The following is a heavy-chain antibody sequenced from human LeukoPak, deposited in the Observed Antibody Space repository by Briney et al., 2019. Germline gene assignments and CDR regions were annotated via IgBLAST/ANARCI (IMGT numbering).Heavy chain of an antibody. D-gene: IGHD2-21*02. CDR2: VYYSGRT. CDR1: GGSISVNTYY. CDR3: ARHGPVVTATDAFDI. Sequence: PSETLSLTCTVSGGSISVNTYYCAWIRQPPGRGLEWIGSVYYSGRTDYNPSLKRRVTISVDTSENQLSLSLNSVTAADTAVYYCARHGPVVTATDAFDIWGRGTMVTVSS. V-gene: IGHV4-39*01. J-gene: IGHJ3*02.